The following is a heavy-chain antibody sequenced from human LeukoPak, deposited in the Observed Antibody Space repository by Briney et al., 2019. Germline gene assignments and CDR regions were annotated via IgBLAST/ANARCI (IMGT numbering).Heavy chain of an antibody. V-gene: IGHV1-18*01. Sequence: ASVTVSCKASGYTFTSYGISWVRQAPGQGLEWMGWISAYNGNTNYAQKLQGRVTMTTDTSTSTAYMELRSLRSDDTAVYYCARGSRVGGDYYYGMDVWGQGTTVTVSS. D-gene: IGHD3-16*01. CDR3: ARGSRVGGDYYYGMDV. J-gene: IGHJ6*02. CDR2: ISAYNGNT. CDR1: GYTFTSYG.